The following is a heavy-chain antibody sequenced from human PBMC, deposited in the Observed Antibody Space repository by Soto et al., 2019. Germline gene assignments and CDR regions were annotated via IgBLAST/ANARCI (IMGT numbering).Heavy chain of an antibody. CDR2: ITGSGDYT. CDR3: ARRITSYFDY. J-gene: IGHJ4*02. CDR1: GFTFSIYN. Sequence: EVQLLESGGGLVQPGGSLRLSCVASGFTFSIYNMNWVRQATGKGLEWVSVITGSGDYTNYADSVKGRFTISRDNSTNPLYLQMNSLRAQDTAVYFCARRITSYFDYWVQGTLVTVSS. D-gene: IGHD1-20*01. V-gene: IGHV3-23*01.